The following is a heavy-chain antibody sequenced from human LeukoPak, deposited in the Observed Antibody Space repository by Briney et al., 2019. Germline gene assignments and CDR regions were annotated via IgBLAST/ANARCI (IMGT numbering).Heavy chain of an antibody. CDR3: ARMSGRESSGYYLDY. CDR2: IYDSGST. D-gene: IGHD3-22*01. J-gene: IGHJ4*02. V-gene: IGHV4-59*01. CDR1: GGSISSYY. Sequence: PSETLSLTCTVSGGSISSYYWSWIRQPPGKGLEWIGYIYDSGSTNYNPSLKSRVTISVDTSKNQFSLKLSSVTAADTAVYYCARMSGRESSGYYLDYWGQGTLVTVSS.